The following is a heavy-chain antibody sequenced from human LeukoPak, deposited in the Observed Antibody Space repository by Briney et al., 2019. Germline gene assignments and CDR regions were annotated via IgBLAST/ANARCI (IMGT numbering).Heavy chain of an antibody. J-gene: IGHJ3*02. CDR3: ARDSLYAFDI. CDR2: IGISNTTI. Sequence: GGSLRLSCAASGFTFSSNAMSWVRQAPGKGLEWVSYIGISNTTIYNADSVKGRFTISRDNAKNSLYLQMNSLRDEDTAVYYCARDSLYAFDIWGQGTLVTVSS. D-gene: IGHD2/OR15-2a*01. CDR1: GFTFSSNA. V-gene: IGHV3-48*02.